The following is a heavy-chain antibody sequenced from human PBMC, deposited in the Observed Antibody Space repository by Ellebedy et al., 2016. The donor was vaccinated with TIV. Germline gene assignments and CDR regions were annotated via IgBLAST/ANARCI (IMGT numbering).Heavy chain of an antibody. Sequence: MPSETLSLTCTVSGGSISSYYWSWIRQPPGKGLEWIGYIYYSGSTNYNPSLKSRVTIPVDTSKNQFTLKLISVTAADTAVYYCARSGGLIGWLQYDYWGQGTLVTVSS. V-gene: IGHV4-59*08. J-gene: IGHJ4*02. CDR3: ARSGGLIGWLQYDY. CDR1: GGSISSYY. CDR2: IYYSGST. D-gene: IGHD5-24*01.